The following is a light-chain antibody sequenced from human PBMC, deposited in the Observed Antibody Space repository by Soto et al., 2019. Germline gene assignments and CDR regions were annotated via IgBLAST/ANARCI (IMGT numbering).Light chain of an antibody. CDR1: QRVSSK. CDR3: QQYNNWPRT. J-gene: IGKJ3*01. CDR2: GAS. V-gene: IGKV3-15*01. Sequence: EIVMTQSPATLSVSPGERDTLSCRASQRVSSKLGWYQQKPGQAPRLLIYGASIRATGIPARFSGSGSGTEFTLTISSLQSEDFAVYYRQQYNNWPRTFGPGTKVDIK.